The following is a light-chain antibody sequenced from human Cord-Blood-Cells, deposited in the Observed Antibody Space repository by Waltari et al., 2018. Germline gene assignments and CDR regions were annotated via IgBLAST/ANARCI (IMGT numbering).Light chain of an antibody. V-gene: IGKV3-15*01. Sequence: EIVMTQSPATLSVSPGERATLSCRASQSVSSNLAWYQQKPGQAPRLLIYGASTRATGIPARCSGSWSGTEFTLTISSLQSEDFAVYYCQQYNNWPPLTFGGGTKVEIK. CDR1: QSVSSN. J-gene: IGKJ4*01. CDR2: GAS. CDR3: QQYNNWPPLT.